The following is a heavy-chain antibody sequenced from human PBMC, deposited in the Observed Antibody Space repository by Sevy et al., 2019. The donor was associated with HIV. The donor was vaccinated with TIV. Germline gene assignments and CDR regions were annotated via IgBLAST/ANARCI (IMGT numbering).Heavy chain of an antibody. J-gene: IGHJ4*02. CDR2: IKSDGSDK. Sequence: GGSLRLSCAASGFTFSAYWMNWVRQAPGKGLEWVAKIKSDGSDKHYVDSVVGRCTIARDNAKNSLYLQMNSLRVEDTAVYYCAQETVGRFDSWGQGTLVTVSS. CDR1: GFTFSAYW. D-gene: IGHD3-16*01. V-gene: IGHV3-7*01. CDR3: AQETVGRFDS.